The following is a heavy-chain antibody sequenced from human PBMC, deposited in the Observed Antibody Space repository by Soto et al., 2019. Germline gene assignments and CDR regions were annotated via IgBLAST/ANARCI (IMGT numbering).Heavy chain of an antibody. Sequence: QITLNESGPTLVKPTQTLTLTCTFSGFSLSTRDVGVGWIRQPPGEALEWHGVVYRDDSKTYSPSLESRLTITKDTSKNQVFLRMSKRDPVDTATYYCAHCRGGVASFWGQGTLVTVSS. V-gene: IGHV2-5*02. CDR3: AHCRGGVASF. D-gene: IGHD2-2*01. CDR2: VYRDDSK. J-gene: IGHJ4*02. CDR1: GFSLSTRDVG.